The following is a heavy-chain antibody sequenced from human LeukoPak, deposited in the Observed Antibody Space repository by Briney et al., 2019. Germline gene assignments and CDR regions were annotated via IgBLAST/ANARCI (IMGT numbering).Heavy chain of an antibody. D-gene: IGHD2-2*01. Sequence: PGGSLRLSCAASGFTFSSYDMNWVRQAPGKGLEWVSCISNSSSNIYYADSVKGRFTISRDNAKNSLYLQMNSLRAEDTAVYYCAREVGVPAAFFDYWGQGTLVTVSS. CDR1: GFTFSSYD. J-gene: IGHJ4*02. V-gene: IGHV3-21*06. CDR3: AREVGVPAAFFDY. CDR2: ISNSSSNI.